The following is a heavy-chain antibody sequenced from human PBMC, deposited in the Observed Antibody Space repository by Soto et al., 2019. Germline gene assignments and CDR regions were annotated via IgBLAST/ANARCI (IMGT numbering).Heavy chain of an antibody. CDR1: GFTFSDYY. V-gene: IGHV3-21*01. Sequence: PGGSLRLSCAVSGFTFSDYYMNWVRQAPGKGLEWVASISRSNENIDYADSVKGRFIISRDNANNSLSLQMNSLRVEDTAVYYCAGRDIETSDTVYYYYGMDVCGQGTTVTVYS. D-gene: IGHD2-21*02. CDR2: ISRSNENI. J-gene: IGHJ6*02. CDR3: AGRDIETSDTVYYYYGMDV.